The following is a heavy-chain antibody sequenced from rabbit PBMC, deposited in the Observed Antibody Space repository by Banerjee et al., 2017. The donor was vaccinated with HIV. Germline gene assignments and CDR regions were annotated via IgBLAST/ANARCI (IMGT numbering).Heavy chain of an antibody. CDR3: ARFAVPYADYGYVLSL. V-gene: IGHV1S7*01. CDR1: GFDISNYH. D-gene: IGHD6-1*01. J-gene: IGHJ4*01. Sequence: LKESGGGLVQPGGSLTLTCTASGFDISNYHMCWVRQAPGKGLEWIGIIYAGKGIKDYASWVNGRFTLSSDNAQNTVDLQMNSLSAADTATYFCARFAVPYADYGYVLSLWGPGTLVTVS. CDR2: IYAGKGIK.